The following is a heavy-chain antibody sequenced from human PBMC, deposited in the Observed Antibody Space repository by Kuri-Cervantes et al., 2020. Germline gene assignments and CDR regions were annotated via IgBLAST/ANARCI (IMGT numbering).Heavy chain of an antibody. D-gene: IGHD4-23*01. J-gene: IGHJ4*02. CDR1: GFTFSSYG. CDR2: IWYDGSNK. V-gene: IGHV3-33*06. Sequence: GESLKISCAASGFTFSSYGMHWVRQAPGKGLEWVAVIWYDGSNKYYADSVKGRFTISRDNSKNTLYLQMNSLRAEDTAVYYCAKLRGGGTVVTPFDYWGQGTLVTVSS. CDR3: AKLRGGGTVVTPFDY.